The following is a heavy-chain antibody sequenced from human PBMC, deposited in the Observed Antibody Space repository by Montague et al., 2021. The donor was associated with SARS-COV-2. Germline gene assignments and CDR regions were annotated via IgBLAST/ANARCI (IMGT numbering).Heavy chain of an antibody. V-gene: IGHV4-34*01. CDR3: ASRNRGNRGAFDI. Sequence: ETLSLTCAVYGGSFSDFYWSWIRQPPGKGLEWIGEINHSGSSYYNPSLKSRVTISVDTSKNQFSLKLSSVTAADTAVYYCASRNRGNRGAFDIWGQGTMVAVSS. CDR1: GGSFSDFY. D-gene: IGHD3-10*01. CDR2: INHSGSS. J-gene: IGHJ3*02.